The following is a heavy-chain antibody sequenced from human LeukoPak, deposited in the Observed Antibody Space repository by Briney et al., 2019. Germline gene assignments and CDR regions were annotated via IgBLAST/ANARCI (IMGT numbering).Heavy chain of an antibody. CDR2: IIPILGIA. CDR1: GGTFSSYA. D-gene: IGHD3-16*01. CDR3: ARDGVIMITFGGNWFAP. V-gene: IGHV1-69*04. J-gene: IGHJ5*02. Sequence: SVKVSCKASGGTFSSYAISWVRQAPGQGLEWMGRIIPILGIANYAQKFQGRVTITADKSTSTAYMWLSSLGSEDTGVYYCARDGVIMITFGGNWFAPWGQGTLVTVPS.